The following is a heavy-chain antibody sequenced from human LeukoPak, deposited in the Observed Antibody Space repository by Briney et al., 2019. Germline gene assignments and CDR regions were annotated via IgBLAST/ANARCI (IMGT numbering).Heavy chain of an antibody. CDR2: ISSSSSYI. CDR3: AKAAALGSAGLFPH. CDR1: GFTFSSYS. D-gene: IGHD6-25*01. J-gene: IGHJ4*02. Sequence: GGSLRLSCAASGFTFSSYSMNWVRQAPGKGLEWVSSISSSSSYIYYADSVKGRFTISRDNSKNTLYLQMNSLRAEDTAVYYCAKAAALGSAGLFPHWGQGTLVTVSS. V-gene: IGHV3-21*04.